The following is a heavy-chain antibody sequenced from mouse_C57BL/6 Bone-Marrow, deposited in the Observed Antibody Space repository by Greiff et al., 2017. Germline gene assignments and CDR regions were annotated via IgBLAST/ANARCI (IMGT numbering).Heavy chain of an antibody. J-gene: IGHJ4*01. D-gene: IGHD3-2*02. Sequence: VKLMESGPGLVQPSQSLSITCTVSGFSLTSSGVHWVRQSPGKGLEWLGVIWSGGSTAYNAAFISRLSISKDTSKSKGFLKMNSLKAEDTDIDEWARRGRQLRLPYAMDYWGKGTSVTVSS. CDR2: IWSGGST. V-gene: IGHV2-2*01. CDR1: GFSLTSSG. CDR3: ARRGRQLRLPYAMDY.